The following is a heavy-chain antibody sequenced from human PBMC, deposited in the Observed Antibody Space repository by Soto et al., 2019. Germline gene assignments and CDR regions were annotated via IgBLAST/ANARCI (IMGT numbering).Heavy chain of an antibody. CDR1: GFSLSTSGVG. D-gene: IGHD2-21*02. J-gene: IGHJ6*02. CDR3: IQSRCGGDCLQSYASHYYYGMDV. CDR2: IYWDDDK. Sequence: QITLKESGPTLVKPTQTLTLTCTFSGFSLSTSGVGVRWIRQPPGKALEWLALIYWDDDKRYSPSLRSRLTISKDTSKNQVVLTMTNMDPVDTATYYCIQSRCGGDCLQSYASHYYYGMDVWGQGTTVTVSS. V-gene: IGHV2-5*02.